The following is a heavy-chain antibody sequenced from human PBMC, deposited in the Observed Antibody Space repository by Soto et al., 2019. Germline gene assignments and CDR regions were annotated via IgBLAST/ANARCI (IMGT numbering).Heavy chain of an antibody. D-gene: IGHD2-15*01. J-gene: IGHJ4*02. V-gene: IGHV3-30*04. Sequence: GSLRLACAASGXALSTYSMHWVRQAPGKGLEWVAVISYDGSNKHYADSVKGRFTISRDNSKNTLYLQMNSLRAEDTAVYYCARPPVIDIVVPPDYWGQGTLGTVS. CDR3: ARPPVIDIVVPPDY. CDR1: GXALSTYS. CDR2: ISYDGSNK.